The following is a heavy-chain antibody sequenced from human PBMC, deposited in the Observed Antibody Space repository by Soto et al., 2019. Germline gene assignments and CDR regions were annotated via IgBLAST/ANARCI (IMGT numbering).Heavy chain of an antibody. CDR2: ISSTGSTI. CDR1: GFPFSQYG. V-gene: IGHV3-48*02. J-gene: IGHJ4*02. Sequence: EVQLVESGGGLVQPGGSLRLFCAASGFPFSQYGISWVRQAPGKGLEWVSYISSTGSTIHYADSVKGRFTISRDNAKNSLSLQMNSLRDEDTAVYYCSRRAFSEGLSFDYWGQGTLVTVSS. CDR3: SRRAFSEGLSFDY. D-gene: IGHD3-3*02.